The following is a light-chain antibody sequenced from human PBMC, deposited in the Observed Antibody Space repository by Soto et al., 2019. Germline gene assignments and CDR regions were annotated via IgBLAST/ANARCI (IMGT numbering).Light chain of an antibody. CDR3: CSYAGSSTFPYV. V-gene: IGLV2-23*02. Sequence: QSVLTQPASVSGSPGQSITISCTGTSSDVGSYNLVSWYQQHPGKANKLMNYEVSKRPSGVSNRFSGSKSGNTASMTISGLRAEDEVDYYCCSYAGSSTFPYVFGTGTKVPV. CDR2: EVS. CDR1: SSDVGSYNL. J-gene: IGLJ1*01.